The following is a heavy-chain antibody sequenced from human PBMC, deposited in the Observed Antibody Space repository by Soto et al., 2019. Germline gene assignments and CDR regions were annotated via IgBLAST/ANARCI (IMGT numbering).Heavy chain of an antibody. Sequence: QVQLVESGGGVAQPGRSLRLSCAASGFTFSSYAMHWVRQAPGKGLEWVAVISYHGINKYYGDSVKGRFTISRDNSKNTMNLQMNSLRAEETAVYYCAKRISIFGVVITGGGMDVWGQGTTVTVSS. V-gene: IGHV3-30*18. CDR1: GFTFSSYA. D-gene: IGHD3-3*01. CDR2: ISYHGINK. J-gene: IGHJ6*02. CDR3: AKRISIFGVVITGGGMDV.